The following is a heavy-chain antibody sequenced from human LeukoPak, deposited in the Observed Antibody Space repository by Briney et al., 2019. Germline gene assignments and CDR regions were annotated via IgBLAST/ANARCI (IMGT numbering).Heavy chain of an antibody. D-gene: IGHD1-20*01. CDR3: ARDSGIGSGYYWTWYFDL. CDR1: GGTFSSYA. Sequence: ASVKVSCKASGGTFSSYAISWVRQAPGQGLEWMGGIIPIFGTANYAQKFQGRVTITADESTSTAYMELSSLRSEDTAVYYCARDSGIGSGYYWTWYFDLWGRGTLVTVSS. CDR2: IIPIFGTA. J-gene: IGHJ2*01. V-gene: IGHV1-69*13.